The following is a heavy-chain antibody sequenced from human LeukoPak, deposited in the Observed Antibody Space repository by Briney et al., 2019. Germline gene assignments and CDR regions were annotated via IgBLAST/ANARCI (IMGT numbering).Heavy chain of an antibody. J-gene: IGHJ4*02. CDR1: GFTFSSYG. CDR2: ISYDGSNK. V-gene: IGHV3-30*18. Sequence: GRSLRLSCAASGFTFSSYGTHWVRQAPGKGLEWVAVISYDGSNKYYADSVKGRFTISRDNSKNTLYPQMNSLRAEDTAVYYCAKDQARMSLVVAATPGFDYWGQGTLVTVSS. CDR3: AKDQARMSLVVAATPGFDY. D-gene: IGHD2-15*01.